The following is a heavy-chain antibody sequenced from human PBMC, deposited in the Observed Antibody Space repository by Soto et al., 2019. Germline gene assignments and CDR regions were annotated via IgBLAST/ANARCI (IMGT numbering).Heavy chain of an antibody. D-gene: IGHD6-13*01. CDR1: GYTFTNYN. J-gene: IGHJ4*02. Sequence: SVKVSCKASGYTFTNYNIHWVRQAPGQGLEWMGGIIPIFGTANYAQKFQGRVTITADESTSTAYMELSSLRSEDTAVYYCASDVIAAAGTAGWGQGTLVTVSS. CDR2: IIPIFGTA. V-gene: IGHV1-69*13. CDR3: ASDVIAAAGTAG.